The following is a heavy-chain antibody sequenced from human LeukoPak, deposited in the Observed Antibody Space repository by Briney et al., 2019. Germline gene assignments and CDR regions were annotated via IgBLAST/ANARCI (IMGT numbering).Heavy chain of an antibody. CDR1: GGTFSSYA. CDR2: IIPIFGTT. CDR3: ARVAVGKGYPFDY. V-gene: IGHV1-69*06. J-gene: IGHJ4*02. D-gene: IGHD2-15*01. Sequence: SVKVSCKASGGTFSSYAISWVRQAPGQGLEWMGGIIPIFGTTNYAQKFQDRVTITADKSTSTAYMELSSLRSEDTAVYYCARVAVGKGYPFDYWGQGTLVTVSS.